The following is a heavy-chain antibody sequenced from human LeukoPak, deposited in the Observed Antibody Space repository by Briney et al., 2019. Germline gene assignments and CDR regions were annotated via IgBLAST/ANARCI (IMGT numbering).Heavy chain of an antibody. V-gene: IGHV3-33*01. CDR2: VRYDGYNK. Sequence: AGGSLRLSCAASGFTFSSYGMHWVRQAPGKGLEWVAVVRYDGYNKYHAESVKGRCTISRDNSKSTVYLEMSSLRADDTAMYFCARDVGLRYFFDSWGQGTLVTVSS. D-gene: IGHD1-26*01. CDR1: GFTFSSYG. CDR3: ARDVGLRYFFDS. J-gene: IGHJ4*02.